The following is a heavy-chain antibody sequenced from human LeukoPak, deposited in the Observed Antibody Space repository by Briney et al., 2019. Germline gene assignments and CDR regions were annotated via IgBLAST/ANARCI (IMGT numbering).Heavy chain of an antibody. CDR1: GGSISSSSYY. D-gene: IGHD6-19*01. V-gene: IGHV4-39*01. Sequence: SETLSLTCTVSGGSISSSSYYWGWIRQPPGKGLEWIGYIYYSGSAYYNPSLKSRVTISVDTSKNQFSLKLISVTAADTAVYYCARQQYSSGWYEIDYWGQGTLVSVSS. J-gene: IGHJ4*02. CDR3: ARQQYSSGWYEIDY. CDR2: IYYSGSA.